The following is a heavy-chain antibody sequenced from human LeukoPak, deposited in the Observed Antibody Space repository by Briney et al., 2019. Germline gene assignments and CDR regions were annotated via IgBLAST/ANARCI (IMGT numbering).Heavy chain of an antibody. D-gene: IGHD6-6*01. CDR3: ARVDSSSSLRYYYYGMDV. J-gene: IGHJ6*02. CDR1: GYTFTSYD. Sequence: ASVKVSCKASGYTFTSYDINWVRQAPGQGLEWMGIINPSGGSTSYAQKFQGRVTMTRDTSTSTVYMELSSLRSEDTAVYYCARVDSSSSLRYYYYGMDVWGQGTTVTVSS. V-gene: IGHV1-46*01. CDR2: INPSGGST.